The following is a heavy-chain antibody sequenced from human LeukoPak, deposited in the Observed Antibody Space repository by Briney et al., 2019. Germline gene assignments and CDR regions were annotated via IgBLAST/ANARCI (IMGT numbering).Heavy chain of an antibody. CDR1: GFTFSNYG. CDR3: APSPPFRGY. D-gene: IGHD3-10*01. Sequence: GGSLRLSCAASGFTFSNYGMSWVRQAPGKGLEWVSVISGSGANTYYADSVKGRFTISRDNSKNTLYLQVNSLRAEDTAVYYCAPSPPFRGYWGQGTLVTVSS. V-gene: IGHV3-23*01. CDR2: ISGSGANT. J-gene: IGHJ4*02.